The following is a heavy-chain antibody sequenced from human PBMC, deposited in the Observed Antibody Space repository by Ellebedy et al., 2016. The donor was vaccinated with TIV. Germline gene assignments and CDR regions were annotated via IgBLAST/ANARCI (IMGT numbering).Heavy chain of an antibody. D-gene: IGHD5-12*01. CDR1: GFTLSDHW. CDR3: ARTGYGYHGMDV. J-gene: IGHJ6*02. V-gene: IGHV3-7*03. CDR2: INKDGSVK. Sequence: GESLKISCAVSGFTLSDHWLTWVRQAPGKGLQCVANINKDGSVKLYEDSVKGRFSISRDDANNSLHLQMNSLRAEDTAVYCCARTGYGYHGMDVWGQGTTVTVSS.